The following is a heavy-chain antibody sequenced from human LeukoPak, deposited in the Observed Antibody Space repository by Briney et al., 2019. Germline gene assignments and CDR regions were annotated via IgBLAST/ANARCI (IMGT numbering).Heavy chain of an antibody. J-gene: IGHJ4*02. Sequence: PSETLSLTCTVSGGSISSYYWSWIRQPPGKGLEWIGYIYYSGSTNYNPSLKSRVTISVDTSKNQFSLKLSSVTAADTAVYYCARGYGSGSYFGYWGQGTLVTVSS. CDR2: IYYSGST. CDR1: GGSISSYY. V-gene: IGHV4-59*01. CDR3: ARGYGSGSYFGY. D-gene: IGHD3-10*01.